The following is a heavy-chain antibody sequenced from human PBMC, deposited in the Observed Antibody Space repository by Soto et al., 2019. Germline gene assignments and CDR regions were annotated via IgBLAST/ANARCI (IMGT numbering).Heavy chain of an antibody. J-gene: IGHJ5*02. CDR1: GGAISGYY. Sequence: SETLSLTCTVSGGAISGYYWTWIRQSAGKGLEWIGRIYSSGGTKYNPSLQSRVTMSLDTSKNQFSLRLSSVTAADTAVYYCARRQRFADSFDPWGEGALFTVSS. CDR3: ARRQRFADSFDP. V-gene: IGHV4-4*07. D-gene: IGHD3-3*01. CDR2: IYSSGGT.